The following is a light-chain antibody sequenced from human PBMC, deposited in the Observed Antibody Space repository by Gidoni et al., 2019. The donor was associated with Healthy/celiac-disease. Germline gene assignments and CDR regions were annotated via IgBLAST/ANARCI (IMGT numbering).Light chain of an antibody. Sequence: DIQMTQSPSSLSASVGDRVTITCRASQSISSYLNWYQQKPGKAPKLLIYAASSLQSGVPSRFSGSGSRTDFTLTISSLQPEDFATYYCQQSYSTPVTFGQXTKLEIK. CDR2: AAS. CDR1: QSISSY. V-gene: IGKV1-39*01. CDR3: QQSYSTPVT. J-gene: IGKJ2*01.